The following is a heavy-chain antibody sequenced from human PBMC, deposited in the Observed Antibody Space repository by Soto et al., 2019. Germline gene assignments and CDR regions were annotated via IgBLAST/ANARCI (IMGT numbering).Heavy chain of an antibody. V-gene: IGHV4-59*01. CDR1: GGSISSYY. CDR2: IYYSGST. Sequence: SETLSLTCTVSGGSISSYYWSWIRQPPGKGLEWIGYIYYSGSTNYNPSLKSRVTISVDTSKNQFSLKLSSVTAADTAVYYCARVYSPDYDFWSGYYTWFDPWGQGTLVTVSS. CDR3: ARVYSPDYDFWSGYYTWFDP. J-gene: IGHJ5*02. D-gene: IGHD3-3*01.